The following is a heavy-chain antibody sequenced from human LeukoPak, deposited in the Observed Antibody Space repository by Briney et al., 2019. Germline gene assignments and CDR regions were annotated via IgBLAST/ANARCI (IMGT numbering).Heavy chain of an antibody. CDR1: GXXXTXXY. J-gene: IGHJ4*02. CDR3: EXXMDTGPDLFDY. Sequence: GXXXTXXYIHWVRQAPGQGLEWMGWINPKNGDTNYTQKFQGRVTITRDTAXTKAYMEMRMQKDGDTAVYYCEXXMDTGPDLFDYWGQGTLVTVSS. CDR2: INPKNGDT. V-gene: IGHV1-2*02. D-gene: IGHD5-18*01.